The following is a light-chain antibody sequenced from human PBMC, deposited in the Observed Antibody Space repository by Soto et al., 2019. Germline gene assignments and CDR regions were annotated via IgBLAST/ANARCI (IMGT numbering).Light chain of an antibody. V-gene: IGLV2-11*01. CDR1: SSDVGGYNF. J-gene: IGLJ1*01. Sequence: QCVLTQPRSVSGSPGQSVTISCTGTSSDVGGYNFVSWYQQHPGKAPKLMMYDVSQRPSGVPDRFSASKSGNTASLTISGLQADDEADYYCSSFAGTNTFALYVFGTGTKVTVL. CDR3: SSFAGTNTFALYV. CDR2: DVS.